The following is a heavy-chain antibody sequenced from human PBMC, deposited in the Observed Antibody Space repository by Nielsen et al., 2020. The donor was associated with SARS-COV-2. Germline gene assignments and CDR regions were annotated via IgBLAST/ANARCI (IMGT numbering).Heavy chain of an antibody. Sequence: GGSLRLSCAASGFAFREFGMRWVRQAPGRGLEWISAISDDGDDTHYADSVKGRFIISRDNSANMLYLQMNNLGAQDTAMYYCAKDPRVYRYWFDPWGEGSLVTVSS. CDR2: ISDDGDDT. CDR1: GFAFREFG. CDR3: AKDPRVYRYWFDP. V-gene: IGHV3-23*01. J-gene: IGHJ5*02. D-gene: IGHD2-8*01.